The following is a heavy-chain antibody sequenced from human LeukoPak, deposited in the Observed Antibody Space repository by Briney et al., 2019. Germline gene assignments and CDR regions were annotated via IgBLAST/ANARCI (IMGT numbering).Heavy chain of an antibody. CDR2: IIPILGIA. CDR3: ARVGITMVREPPYGMDV. V-gene: IGHV1-69*04. D-gene: IGHD3-10*01. J-gene: IGHJ6*02. CDR1: GGTFSSYA. Sequence: GASVKVSCKASGGTFSSYAISWVRQAPGQGLEWMGRIIPILGIANYAQKFQGRVTITADKSTSTAYMELSSLRSEDTAVYYCARVGITMVREPPYGMDVWGQGTTVTVSS.